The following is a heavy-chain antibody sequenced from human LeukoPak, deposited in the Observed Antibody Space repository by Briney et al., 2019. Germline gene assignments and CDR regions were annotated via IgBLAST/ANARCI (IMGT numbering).Heavy chain of an antibody. D-gene: IGHD4-17*01. CDR2: IYTSGST. CDR1: GGSISSYY. CDR3: ASGDYGYLTY. Sequence: PSETLSLTCTVSGGSISSYYWSWSRQPAGKGLEWIGRIYTSGSTNYNPSLKSRVTMLVDTSKNQCSLKLSSVTAADTAVYYCASGDYGYLTYWGQGTLVTVSS. V-gene: IGHV4-4*07. J-gene: IGHJ4*02.